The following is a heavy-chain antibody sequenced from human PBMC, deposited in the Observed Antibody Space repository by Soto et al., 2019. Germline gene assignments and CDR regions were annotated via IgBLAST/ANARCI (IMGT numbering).Heavy chain of an antibody. Sequence: ASVKVSCKALGYTFTSYYIHWVRQAPGQGLEWMGIINPSGGRTVYAQKFQGRVTMTRDTSTSTVYLQMNSLRAEDTAVYYCATAEVDHWGPGTLVTVSS. V-gene: IGHV1-46*01. CDR2: INPSGGRT. CDR3: ATAEVDH. CDR1: GYTFTSYY. J-gene: IGHJ5*02.